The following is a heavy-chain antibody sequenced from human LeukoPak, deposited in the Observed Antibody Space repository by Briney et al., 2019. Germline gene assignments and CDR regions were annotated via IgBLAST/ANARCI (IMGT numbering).Heavy chain of an antibody. V-gene: IGHV4-59*01. J-gene: IGHJ6*02. CDR3: ARETYYYGMDV. CDR1: GGSISSDY. Sequence: SETLSLTCSVSGGSISSDYWSCVRQPPGKGLEWIAYTYYSGSTIYNPSLKSRVTISVDTSKNQFSLRLSSVTAADTAVYYCARETYYYGMDVWGQGTTVTVSS. CDR2: TYYSGST.